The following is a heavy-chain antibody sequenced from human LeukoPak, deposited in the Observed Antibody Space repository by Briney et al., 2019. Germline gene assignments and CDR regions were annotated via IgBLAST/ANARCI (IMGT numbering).Heavy chain of an antibody. D-gene: IGHD3-10*01. Sequence: PSETLSLTCAVYGGSSSGYYWSWIRQPPGKGLEWIGYIYYSGSTNYNPSLESRVTTSVDTSKNQFSLKLSSVTAADTAVYYCARARITMVRGVIIAYYGMDVWGQGTTVTVSS. J-gene: IGHJ6*02. CDR2: IYYSGST. V-gene: IGHV4-59*08. CDR3: ARARITMVRGVIIAYYGMDV. CDR1: GGSSSGYY.